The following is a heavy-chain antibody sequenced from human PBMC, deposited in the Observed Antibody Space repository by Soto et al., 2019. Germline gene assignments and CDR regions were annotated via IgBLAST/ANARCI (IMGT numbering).Heavy chain of an antibody. V-gene: IGHV1-69*12. J-gene: IGHJ4*02. D-gene: IGHD5-18*01. Sequence: QVQLVQSGAEVKKPESSVKVSCKAPGGTFSTYAISWVRQAPGQGLEWMGGIIPMFGTANYAHRVQDRVTITAEESTNTVYMELSSVRSEDTAVYFCASGIQLWLRRINNGYSGWGQGTLVTVSS. CDR3: ASGIQLWLRRINNGYSG. CDR2: IIPMFGTA. CDR1: GGTFSTYA.